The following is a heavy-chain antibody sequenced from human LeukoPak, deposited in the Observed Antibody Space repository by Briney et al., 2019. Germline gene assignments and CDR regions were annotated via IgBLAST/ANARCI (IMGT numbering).Heavy chain of an antibody. CDR2: ISYDGSNK. CDR3: AKDAPDSGGWHLDY. D-gene: IGHD6-19*01. Sequence: GGSLRLSCAASGFTFSSYAMHWVRQAPGKGLEWVAVISYDGSNKYYADSVKGRFTISRDNSKNTLYLQMNSLRVEDTAVYYCAKDAPDSGGWHLDYWGQGTLVTVSS. CDR1: GFTFSSYA. J-gene: IGHJ4*02. V-gene: IGHV3-30-3*01.